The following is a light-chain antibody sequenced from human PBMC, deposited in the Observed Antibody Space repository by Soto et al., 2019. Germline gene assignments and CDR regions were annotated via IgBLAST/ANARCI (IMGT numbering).Light chain of an antibody. CDR3: AAWDDNLSGGL. CDR1: SSNIGKNN. V-gene: IGLV1-47*01. CDR2: KSD. J-gene: IGLJ3*02. Sequence: QSVLTQPPSASGTPGQRVTISCSGSSSNIGKNNVYWYQQFPGMAPRLLIYKSDQRPSGVPDRFTGSKSGTSASLAISGLRSEDDTDYYCAAWDDNLSGGLFGGGTKLTVL.